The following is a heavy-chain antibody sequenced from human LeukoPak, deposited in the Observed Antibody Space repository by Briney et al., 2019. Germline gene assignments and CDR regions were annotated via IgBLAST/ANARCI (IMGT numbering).Heavy chain of an antibody. CDR3: VRVNYGGNSGYHFDY. V-gene: IGHV3-23*01. Sequence: GGSLRLSCAASGFALWRYAMSWVRQVPGKGREWVADISGGGDGTHYADSVQGRFTISRDNSKNSVLLQMGSLRAHDTAVYYCVRVNYGGNSGYHFDYWGQGTLVTVSS. CDR1: GFALWRYA. D-gene: IGHD4-23*01. J-gene: IGHJ4*02. CDR2: ISGGGDGT.